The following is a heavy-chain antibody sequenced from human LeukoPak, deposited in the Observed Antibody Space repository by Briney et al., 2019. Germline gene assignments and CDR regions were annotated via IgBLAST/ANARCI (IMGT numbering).Heavy chain of an antibody. J-gene: IGHJ6*02. Sequence: SETLSLTCAVYGGSFSGYYWSWIRQPPGKGLEWIGEINHSGRTNYRPSLKSRVTISVDTSKNQFSLQLNSVTPEDTAVYYCARDRVAVAGTVSYYYYGMDVWGQGTTVTVSS. CDR3: ARDRVAVAGTVSYYYYGMDV. CDR1: GGSFSGYY. CDR2: INHSGRT. V-gene: IGHV4-34*01. D-gene: IGHD6-19*01.